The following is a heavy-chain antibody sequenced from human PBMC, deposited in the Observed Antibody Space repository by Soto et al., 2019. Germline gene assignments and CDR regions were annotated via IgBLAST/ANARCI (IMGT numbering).Heavy chain of an antibody. Sequence: SETLSLTCTVSGGSISSYYWSWIRQPPGKGLEWIGYIYYSGGTNYNPSLKSRVTISVDTSKNQFSLKLSSVTAADTAVHYCARDPSIAAADYYYGMDVWGQGTTVTVSS. CDR1: GGSISSYY. J-gene: IGHJ6*02. D-gene: IGHD6-13*01. V-gene: IGHV4-59*01. CDR2: IYYSGGT. CDR3: ARDPSIAAADYYYGMDV.